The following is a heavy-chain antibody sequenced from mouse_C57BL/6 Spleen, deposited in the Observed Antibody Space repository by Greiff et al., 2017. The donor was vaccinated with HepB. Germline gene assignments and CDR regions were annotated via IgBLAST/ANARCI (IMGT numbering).Heavy chain of an antibody. V-gene: IGHV5-12*01. CDR2: ISNGGGST. CDR3: ARRGNPYAMDY. Sequence: EVQGVESGGGLVQPGGSLKLSCAASGFTFSDYYMYWVRQTPEKRLEWVAYISNGGGSTYYPDTVKGRFTISRDNAKNTLYLQMSRLKSEDTAMYYCARRGNPYAMDYWGQGTSVTVSS. D-gene: IGHD2-1*01. CDR1: GFTFSDYY. J-gene: IGHJ4*01.